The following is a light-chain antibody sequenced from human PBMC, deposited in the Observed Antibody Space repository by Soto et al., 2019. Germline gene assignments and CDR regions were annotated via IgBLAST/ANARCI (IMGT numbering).Light chain of an antibody. V-gene: IGLV2-14*01. CDR2: DVN. CDR3: SSYTSSSTLAV. Sequence: QSALPQPASVSGSPGQSSTISCTGTSSDVGGYNYVSWYQQDPGKAPKLMIYDVNNRPSGDSNRFSGSKSGNTASLTISGLQAEDEAYYYCSSYTSSSTLAVFGGGTKLTVL. CDR1: SSDVGGYNY. J-gene: IGLJ2*01.